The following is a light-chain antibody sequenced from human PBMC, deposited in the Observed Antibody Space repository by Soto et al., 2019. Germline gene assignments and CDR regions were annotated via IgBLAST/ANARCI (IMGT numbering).Light chain of an antibody. J-gene: IGKJ4*01. V-gene: IGKV3-20*01. Sequence: EIVLTQSPATLSLSPGERAILSCRASQSVGSRYLAWYQQKPGQAPRLLIYGASNRATGIPDRFSGSGSGTDFTLTISRLEPEDFAEFYCQQYGTSPPTCGGGTKVEIK. CDR2: GAS. CDR3: QQYGTSPPT. CDR1: QSVGSRY.